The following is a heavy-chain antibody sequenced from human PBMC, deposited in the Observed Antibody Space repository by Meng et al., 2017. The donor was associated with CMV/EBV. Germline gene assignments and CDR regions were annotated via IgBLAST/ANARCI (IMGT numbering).Heavy chain of an antibody. CDR2: INHSGST. Sequence: QVKLQQWGAGLLKPSEPPSLPCAVYGGSFSVYYWSWIRQPPGKGLEWIGEINHSGSTNYNPSLKSRVTISVDTSKNQFSLKLSSVTAADTAVYYCARVWVRPAVLRFLKSVRFDPWGQGTLVTVSS. J-gene: IGHJ5*02. D-gene: IGHD3-3*01. CDR1: GGSFSVYY. V-gene: IGHV4-34*01. CDR3: ARVWVRPAVLRFLKSVRFDP.